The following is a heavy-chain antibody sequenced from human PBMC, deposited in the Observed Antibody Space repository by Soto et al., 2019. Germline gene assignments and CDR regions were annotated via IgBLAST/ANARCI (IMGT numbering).Heavy chain of an antibody. J-gene: IGHJ4*02. CDR3: ARGSGVGVAVGKY. D-gene: IGHD1-26*01. CDR1: GFTFSSYG. CDR2: IWYDGSNK. Sequence: QVQLVESGGGVVQPGRSLRLSCAASGFTFSSYGMHWVRQAPGKGLEWVAVIWYDGSNKYYADSVKGRFTISRDNSKNTLYLQMNSLRAEDTAVYYCARGSGVGVAVGKYWGQGTLVTVSS. V-gene: IGHV3-33*01.